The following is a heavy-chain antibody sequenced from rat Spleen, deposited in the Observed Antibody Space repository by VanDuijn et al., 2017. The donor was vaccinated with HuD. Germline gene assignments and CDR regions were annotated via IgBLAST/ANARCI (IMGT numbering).Heavy chain of an antibody. Sequence: QVQLKESGPGLVQPSQTLSLTCTVSGFSLSNYGVIWVRQPPGKGLEWMGVIWGNGSPNYNSALKSRLSIRRDTSKSQVFLKMNSLQTEDIATYYCARGGYGSYIYGYTAFDYWGQGVMVTVSS. D-gene: IGHD1-2*01. V-gene: IGHV2-13*01. J-gene: IGHJ2*01. CDR1: GFSLSNYG. CDR2: IWGNGSP. CDR3: ARGGYGSYIYGYTAFDY.